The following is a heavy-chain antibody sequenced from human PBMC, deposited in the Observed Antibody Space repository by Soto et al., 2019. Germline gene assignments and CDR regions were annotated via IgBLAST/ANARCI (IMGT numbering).Heavy chain of an antibody. D-gene: IGHD3-3*01. V-gene: IGHV1-8*01. CDR1: GYTFTSYD. CDR3: ARQYYDFWSGYNYGMDV. CDR2: MNPNNGNT. J-gene: IGHJ6*02. Sequence: QVQLVQSGAEVKKPGASVKVSCKASGYTFTSYDINWVRQATGQGLEWMGWMNPNNGNTGYAQKFQGRVTRTRNTSISTAYMELSSLRSEDTAVYYCARQYYDFWSGYNYGMDVWGQGTTVTVSS.